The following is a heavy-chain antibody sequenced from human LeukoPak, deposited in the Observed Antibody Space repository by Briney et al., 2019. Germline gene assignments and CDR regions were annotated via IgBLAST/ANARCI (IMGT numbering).Heavy chain of an antibody. V-gene: IGHV5-51*01. CDR2: IYPGDFDT. CDR3: ARHVRQYSSGPDGVYYYYYMDV. Sequence: GESLKISCKGSGYSFTNYWIGWVRQMPGKGLEWMGIIYPGDFDTRYSPSSQGQVTISADKSISTAYLQWSNLKASDTAIYYCARHVRQYSSGPDGVYYYYYMDVWGKGTTVIVSS. D-gene: IGHD6-19*01. CDR1: GYSFTNYW. J-gene: IGHJ6*03.